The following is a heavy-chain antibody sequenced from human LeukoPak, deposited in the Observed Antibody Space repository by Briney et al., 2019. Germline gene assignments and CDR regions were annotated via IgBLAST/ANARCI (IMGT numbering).Heavy chain of an antibody. CDR2: IYPGDSDT. CDR3: ARQESGLRWQTFDY. J-gene: IGHJ4*02. Sequence: GESLKISCQGSGYSFTNYWIAWVRQMPGKGLEWMGIIYPGDSDTKYSPSSQGQVTISADKSITTAYLQWSSLKASDTAMYYCARQESGLRWQTFDYWGQGTLVTVSS. CDR1: GYSFTNYW. V-gene: IGHV5-51*01. D-gene: IGHD4-23*01.